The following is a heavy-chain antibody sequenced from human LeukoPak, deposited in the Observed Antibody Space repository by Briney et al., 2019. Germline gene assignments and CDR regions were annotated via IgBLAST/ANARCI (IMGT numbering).Heavy chain of an antibody. J-gene: IGHJ4*02. CDR3: ARGRLFTSSPAPAPFDY. CDR1: GFTLSSYS. CDR2: ISRSSSTI. V-gene: IGHV3-48*02. Sequence: QPGGSLRLSCIDSGFTLSSYSMNWVCQAPGKGLEWVSYISRSSSTIYYADCVKGRFTISRDNAKNSLHLQMNSLRDEDTAVYYCARGRLFTSSPAPAPFDYWGQGTLVTVSS. D-gene: IGHD2-2*01.